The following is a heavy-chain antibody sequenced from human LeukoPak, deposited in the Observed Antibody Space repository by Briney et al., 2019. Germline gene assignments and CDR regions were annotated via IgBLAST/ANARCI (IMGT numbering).Heavy chain of an antibody. Sequence: PSETLSLTCTVSGGSISSYYWSWIRQPPGKGLEWIGYIYYSGSTNYNPSLKSRVTISVDTSKNQFSLKLSSVTAADTAVYYCAGYIAAAGGNNWFDAWGQGTLVTVSS. V-gene: IGHV4-59*01. D-gene: IGHD6-13*01. CDR3: AGYIAAAGGNNWFDA. CDR1: GGSISSYY. J-gene: IGHJ5*02. CDR2: IYYSGST.